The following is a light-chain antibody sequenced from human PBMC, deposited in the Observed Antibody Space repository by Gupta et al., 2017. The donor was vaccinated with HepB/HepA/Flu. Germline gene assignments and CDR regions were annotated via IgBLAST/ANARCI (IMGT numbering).Light chain of an antibody. CDR3: QSADSSGTSV. CDR1: ALPNQY. Sequence: SYELTQPPSVSVSPGQTARITCSGDALPNQYAYWYQQKPGQAPVLVIYKDSERPSGIPERFSGSSSGTTVTLTISGVQAEDEADYYCQSADSSGTSVFGGGTKLTVL. CDR2: KDS. J-gene: IGLJ3*02. V-gene: IGLV3-25*03.